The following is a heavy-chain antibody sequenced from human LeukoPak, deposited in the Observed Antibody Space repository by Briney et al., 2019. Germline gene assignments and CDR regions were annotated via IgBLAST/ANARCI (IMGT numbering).Heavy chain of an antibody. CDR1: GYTFTGYY. J-gene: IGHJ4*02. D-gene: IGHD5-24*01. V-gene: IGHV1-2*03. CDR2: INPNSGGT. Sequence: LVASVKVSCKASGYTFTGYYMHWVRQAPGQGLEWMGWINPNSGGTNYAQKFQGRVTMTRDTSISTAYMELSRLRSDDTAVYYCARARRWLQLLFDYWGQGTLVTVSS. CDR3: ARARRWLQLLFDY.